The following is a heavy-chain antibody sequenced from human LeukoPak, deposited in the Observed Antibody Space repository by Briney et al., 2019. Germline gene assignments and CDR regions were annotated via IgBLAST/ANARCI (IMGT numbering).Heavy chain of an antibody. Sequence: ASVKVSCKASGYTFTSYGISWVRQAPGQGLEWMGWISAYNGNTSYAQKFQGRVTMTRDTSTSTVYMELSSLRSEDTAVYYCARTLGTPGYYFDYWGQGTLVTVSS. CDR2: ISAYNGNT. J-gene: IGHJ4*02. V-gene: IGHV1-18*01. D-gene: IGHD3-3*02. CDR1: GYTFTSYG. CDR3: ARTLGTPGYYFDY.